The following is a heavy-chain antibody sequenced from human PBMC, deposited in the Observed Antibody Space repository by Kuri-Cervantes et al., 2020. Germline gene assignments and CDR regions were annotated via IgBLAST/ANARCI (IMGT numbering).Heavy chain of an antibody. J-gene: IGHJ4*02. V-gene: IGHV4-61*01. CDR3: ARGRTLSGTYYAY. CDR2: VYYSGSP. Sequence: SETLSLTCTVSGGSISSSTYYWSWIRQPPGRELEWIGHVYYSGSPNYNPSLKSRASISMDTAKNQYSLQLSSVTTADTAVYYCARGRTLSGTYYAYWGQGTLVTVSS. CDR1: GGSISSSTYY. D-gene: IGHD1-26*01.